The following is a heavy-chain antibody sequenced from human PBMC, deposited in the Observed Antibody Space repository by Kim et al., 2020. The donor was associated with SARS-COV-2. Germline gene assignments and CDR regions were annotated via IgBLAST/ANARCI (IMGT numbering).Heavy chain of an antibody. CDR3: ARRLSNTSGSGCHYCDL. D-gene: IGHD3-10*01. CDR1: GGSFSGFY. Sequence: SETLSLTCAVYGGSFSGFYWRWIRQPPGRGLEWIGEINHSGRTNYNPSLKSRVTISVDTSKNQFSLQLTSVTAADTAVYYCARRLSNTSGSGCHYCDLWG. J-gene: IGHJ2*01. V-gene: IGHV4-34*01. CDR2: INHSGRT.